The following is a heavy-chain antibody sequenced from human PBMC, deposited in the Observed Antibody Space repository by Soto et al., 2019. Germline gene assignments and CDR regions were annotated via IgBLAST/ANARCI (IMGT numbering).Heavy chain of an antibody. V-gene: IGHV1-69*13. Sequence: ASVKVSCKASGCTFGSYAIIWVRQAPGQGLEWMGGIIPIPGTANYAQKFQGRVTIAADESTSTAYMELSSLRSEDTAVYYCARSQGSSTSLEIYYYYYYGMDVWGQGTTVTVSS. CDR2: IIPIPGTA. D-gene: IGHD2-2*01. J-gene: IGHJ6*02. CDR1: GCTFGSYA. CDR3: ARSQGSSTSLEIYYYYYYGMDV.